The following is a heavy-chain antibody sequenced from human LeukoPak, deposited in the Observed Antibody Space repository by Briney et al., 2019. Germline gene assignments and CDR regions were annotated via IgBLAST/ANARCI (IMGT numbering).Heavy chain of an antibody. V-gene: IGHV4-34*01. CDR1: GGSFSGYY. D-gene: IGHD5-12*01. CDR3: ARDVGGYDHDY. Sequence: SETLSLTCAVYGGSFSGYYWSWIRQPPGKGLEWIGEINHSGSTNYNPSLKSRVTISVDTSKNQFSLKLSSVTAADTAVYYCARDVGGYDHDYWGQGTLVTVSS. J-gene: IGHJ4*02. CDR2: INHSGST.